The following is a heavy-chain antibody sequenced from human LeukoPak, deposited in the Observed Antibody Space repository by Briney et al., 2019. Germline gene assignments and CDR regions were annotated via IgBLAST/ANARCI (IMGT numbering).Heavy chain of an antibody. CDR2: INSDGSTT. J-gene: IGHJ4*02. Sequence: PGGSLRLSCAASGFTFSSYWMHWVRQAPWKGLVWVSRINSDGSTTSYADSVKGRFTISRDNAKNTLYLQMNSLRAEDTAVYYCARERQWLVFDYWGQGSLVTVSS. V-gene: IGHV3-74*01. D-gene: IGHD6-19*01. CDR3: ARERQWLVFDY. CDR1: GFTFSSYW.